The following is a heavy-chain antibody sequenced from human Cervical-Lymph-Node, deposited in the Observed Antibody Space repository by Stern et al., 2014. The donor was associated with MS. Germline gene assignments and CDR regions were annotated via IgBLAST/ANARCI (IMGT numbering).Heavy chain of an antibody. CDR3: ARDGRHTDNYGLDV. V-gene: IGHV1-69*01. D-gene: IGHD3-9*01. CDR2: IIPIIGTA. Sequence: QVQLAQSGAEVKKPGSSVTVSCKASGGTFNVYAINWLRQAPGQGLEWMGGIIPIIGTANYAQKFQGRVTITADGSTRTSSMQMSSLRFDDTAVYYCARDGRHTDNYGLDVWGQGTTVTVSS. CDR1: GGTFNVYA. J-gene: IGHJ6*02.